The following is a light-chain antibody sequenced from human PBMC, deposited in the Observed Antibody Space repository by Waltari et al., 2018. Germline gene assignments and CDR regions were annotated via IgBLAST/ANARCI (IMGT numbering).Light chain of an antibody. CDR1: SGSISSTSY. Sequence: QTVVTQEPSLSVYPGGTVTLTCALSSGSISSTSYVSLYRQTPGQAPRTLIYKINSRSAGVPDRFSGSFLGNKAALTITGAQADDESDYYCLMYMGSGIWVFGGGTKVTVL. CDR2: KIN. J-gene: IGLJ2*01. V-gene: IGLV8-61*01. CDR3: LMYMGSGIWV.